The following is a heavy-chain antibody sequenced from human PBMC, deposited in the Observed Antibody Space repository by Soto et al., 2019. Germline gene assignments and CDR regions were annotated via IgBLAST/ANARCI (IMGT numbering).Heavy chain of an antibody. CDR1: GYTFTNFG. D-gene: IGHD3-16*01. CDR3: ARGGNPIDY. Sequence: QVQLVQSGAEVKKPGASVKVSCKASGYTFTNFGISWVRQAPGQGLEWMGWSSAYNGNTNYAQNLQGRVTMTTDTSTSTADMELRILRSDDTAGYYCARGGNPIDYWGQGTLVTVSS. CDR2: SSAYNGNT. J-gene: IGHJ4*02. V-gene: IGHV1-18*01.